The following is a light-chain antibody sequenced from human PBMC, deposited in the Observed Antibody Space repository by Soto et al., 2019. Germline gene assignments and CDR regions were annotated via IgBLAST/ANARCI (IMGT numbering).Light chain of an antibody. CDR3: QQYNNYSWT. CDR1: QSISSW. V-gene: IGKV1-5*03. J-gene: IGKJ1*01. CDR2: KSS. Sequence: DIQMPQSPSTLSASVGDRVTITCRASQSISSWLAWYQQKPGKAPKLLIYKSSTLESGVPSRFSGSGSGTEFTLTISSLQPDDFATYYCQQYNNYSWTFGQGTKVDIK.